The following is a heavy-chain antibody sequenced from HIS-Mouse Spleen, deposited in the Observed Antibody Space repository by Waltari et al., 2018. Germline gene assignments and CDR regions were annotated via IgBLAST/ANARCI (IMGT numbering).Heavy chain of an antibody. V-gene: IGHV4-39*01. D-gene: IGHD6-19*01. CDR2: IYYSGRT. Sequence: QLQLQESGPGLVKPSETLSLTCTVSGGSISSSSYYWGWIRQPPGKGLEWIGSIYYSGRTSYNPSLKGRVTISVDTSKNQFSLKLSSVTAADTAVYYCAGIAVAGTNYFDYWGQGTLVTVSS. CDR1: GGSISSSSYY. J-gene: IGHJ4*02. CDR3: AGIAVAGTNYFDY.